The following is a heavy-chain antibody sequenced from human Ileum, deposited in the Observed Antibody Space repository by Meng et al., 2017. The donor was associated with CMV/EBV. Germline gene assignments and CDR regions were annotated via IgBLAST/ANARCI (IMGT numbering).Heavy chain of an antibody. J-gene: IGHJ4*02. V-gene: IGHV1-8*01. CDR2: IKFNTAHT. CDR1: RYIFSKYD. CDR3: ARGSSHFDY. D-gene: IGHD6-6*01. Sequence: ASVKVSCKASRYIFSKYDINWVRQAPGHGLEWMGNIKFNTAHTLYAQKFEGRVTITRDTAVSAAYMEVRGLTSEDTAVYYCARGSSHFDYWGQGTLVTVSS.